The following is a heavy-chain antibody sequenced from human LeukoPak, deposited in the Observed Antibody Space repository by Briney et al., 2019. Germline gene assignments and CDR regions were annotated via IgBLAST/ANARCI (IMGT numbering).Heavy chain of an antibody. V-gene: IGHV3-48*01. CDR2: ISSSSSTI. Sequence: GGSLRLSCAASGFTFSSYSMNWVRQAPGKGLEWVSYISSSSSTIYYADSVKGRFTISRDNAKNSLYLQMNSLRAEDTAVYYCAREDDYVWGSYRCIDYWGQGTLVTVSS. CDR3: AREDDYVWGSYRCIDY. J-gene: IGHJ4*02. CDR1: GFTFSSYS. D-gene: IGHD3-16*02.